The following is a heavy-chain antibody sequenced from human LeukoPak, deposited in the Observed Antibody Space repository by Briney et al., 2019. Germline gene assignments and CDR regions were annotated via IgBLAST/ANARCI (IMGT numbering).Heavy chain of an antibody. V-gene: IGHV1-69*05. CDR1: GGTFSSYA. D-gene: IGHD2-15*01. CDR3: AKEGYCSGGSSYIYYYMDV. J-gene: IGHJ6*03. Sequence: SSVRVSCKASGGTFSSYAISWLREAPGQGLEWMGRITPRIGTANYSKNFEERVTITTDETTSTANMELSSVISEDTAEYYCAKEGYCSGGSSYIYYYMDVWGKGTTVTVSS. CDR2: ITPRIGTA.